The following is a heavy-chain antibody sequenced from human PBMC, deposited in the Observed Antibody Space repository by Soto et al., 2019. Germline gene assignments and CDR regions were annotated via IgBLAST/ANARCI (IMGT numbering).Heavy chain of an antibody. CDR2: ISPTGKYI. CDR3: AKSVAGDLDWFDP. V-gene: IGHV3-21*01. Sequence: GGSLRLSCVASGFTFSAYSMNWVRQAPGKGLDWVSSISPTGKYIYYADSVTGRFTSSRDNTGNSVYLQMNSLRAEDTAVYYCAKSVAGDLDWFDPWGQGILVTVSS. D-gene: IGHD3-10*01. J-gene: IGHJ5*02. CDR1: GFTFSAYS.